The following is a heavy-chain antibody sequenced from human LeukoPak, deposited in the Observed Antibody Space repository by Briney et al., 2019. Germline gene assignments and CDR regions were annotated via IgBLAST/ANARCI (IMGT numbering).Heavy chain of an antibody. CDR2: IYYSGST. D-gene: IGHD2-21*01. V-gene: IGHV4-61*01. CDR3: ARDKGDFDAFDI. Sequence: SQTLSLTCTVSGGSISSGSYYWSWIRQPPGKGLEWIGYIYYSGSTNYNPSLKSRVTISVDTSKNQFSPKLSSVTAADTAVYYCARDKGDFDAFDIWGQGTMVTVSS. J-gene: IGHJ3*02. CDR1: GGSISSGSYY.